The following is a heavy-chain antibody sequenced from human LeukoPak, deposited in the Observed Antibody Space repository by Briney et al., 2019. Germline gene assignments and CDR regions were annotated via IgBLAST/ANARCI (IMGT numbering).Heavy chain of an antibody. Sequence: GGSLRLSCAAPGFTFDDYSIHWVRQAPGKGLEWVSGISWNSDKIGYADSVKGRFTISRDNAKKSLYLQMNSPRPEDTALYYCAKSGIFQGYYFYYMDVWGKGTTVTISS. CDR1: GFTFDDYS. V-gene: IGHV3-9*01. CDR3: AKSGIFQGYYFYYMDV. J-gene: IGHJ6*03. CDR2: ISWNSDKI. D-gene: IGHD2-15*01.